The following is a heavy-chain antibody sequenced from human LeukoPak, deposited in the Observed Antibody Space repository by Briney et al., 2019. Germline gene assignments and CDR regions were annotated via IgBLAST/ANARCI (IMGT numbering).Heavy chain of an antibody. Sequence: PSVKLSCKASRGTFSSYAISWVRQAPGQGLEWMGGIIPIFGTANYAQKFQGRVTITADESTSTAYMELSSLRSEDTAVYYCARDNGGLNSFDYWGQGTLVTVSS. V-gene: IGHV1-69*01. J-gene: IGHJ4*02. D-gene: IGHD4-23*01. CDR2: IIPIFGTA. CDR3: ARDNGGLNSFDY. CDR1: RGTFSSYA.